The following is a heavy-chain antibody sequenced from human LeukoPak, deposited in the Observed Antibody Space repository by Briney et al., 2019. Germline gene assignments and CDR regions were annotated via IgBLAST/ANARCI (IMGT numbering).Heavy chain of an antibody. J-gene: IGHJ6*02. CDR2: ISYDGSSK. CDR1: GFTFSSYA. Sequence: GGSLRLSCAASGFTFSSYAMHWVRQAPGKGLEWVAVISYDGSSKSYADSVKGRFTISRDNSKNTLYLQMNSLRAEDTAVYYCARDWGLGVLDVWGQGTTVTVSS. CDR3: ARDWGLGVLDV. D-gene: IGHD3-10*01. V-gene: IGHV3-30*04.